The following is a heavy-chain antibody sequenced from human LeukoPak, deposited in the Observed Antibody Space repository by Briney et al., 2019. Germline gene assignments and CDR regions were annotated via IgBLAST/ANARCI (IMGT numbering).Heavy chain of an antibody. J-gene: IGHJ6*03. CDR1: GFTFSSYA. D-gene: IGHD3-22*01. Sequence: GGSLRLSCAASGFTFSSYAMHWVRQAPGKGLEWVAVISYDGSNKYYADSVKGRFTISRDNAKNSLYLQMNSLRAEDTAVYYCVRVIVGIPSYMDVWGKGTTVTISS. V-gene: IGHV3-30*04. CDR3: VRVIVGIPSYMDV. CDR2: ISYDGSNK.